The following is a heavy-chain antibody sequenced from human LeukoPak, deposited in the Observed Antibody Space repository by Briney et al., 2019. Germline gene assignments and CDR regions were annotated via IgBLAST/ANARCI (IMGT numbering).Heavy chain of an antibody. Sequence: GGSLRLSCAASGFTFSSFEMDWVRQAPGKGLEWVSYMSNSGRTIYYADSVKGRFTISRDNAKNSMYLQMNSLRAEDTAVYYCARDVGSGWFDYWGQGTLVTVSS. CDR3: ARDVGSGWFDY. CDR2: MSNSGRTI. D-gene: IGHD6-19*01. V-gene: IGHV3-48*03. J-gene: IGHJ4*02. CDR1: GFTFSSFE.